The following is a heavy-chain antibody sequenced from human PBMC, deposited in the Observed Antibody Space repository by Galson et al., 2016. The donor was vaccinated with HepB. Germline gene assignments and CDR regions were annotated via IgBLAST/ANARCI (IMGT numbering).Heavy chain of an antibody. Sequence: SETLSLTCGVSGGSISQNNWWTWVRQAPGMGLEWIGEVFHSGNSVYNPSLKSRVSISVDKSKNHFSLRLTSVTAADTAIYFCMRHSKLSDWYFDLWGRGTLVTVSS. V-gene: IGHV4/OR15-8*01. CDR2: VFHSGNS. D-gene: IGHD1-26*01. CDR3: MRHSKLSDWYFDL. J-gene: IGHJ2*01. CDR1: GGSISQNNW.